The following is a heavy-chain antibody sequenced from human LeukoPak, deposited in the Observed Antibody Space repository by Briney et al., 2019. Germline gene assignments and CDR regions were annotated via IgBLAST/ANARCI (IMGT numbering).Heavy chain of an antibody. J-gene: IGHJ5*02. D-gene: IGHD1-1*01. CDR2: IYYSGST. V-gene: IGHV4-4*02. CDR3: ARDRAFEGTTAPNWFDP. CDR1: GGSISSGNW. Sequence: SETLSLTCAVSGGSISSGNWWSWVRLPPGKGLEWIGSIYYSGSTYYNPSLKSRVTISVDTSKNQFSLNLSSVTAADTAVYYCARDRAFEGTTAPNWFDPWGQGTLVTVSS.